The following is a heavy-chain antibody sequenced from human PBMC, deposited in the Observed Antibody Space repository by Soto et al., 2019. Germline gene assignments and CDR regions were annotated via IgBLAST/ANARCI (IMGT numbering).Heavy chain of an antibody. CDR2: ISSSSSYI. V-gene: IGHV3-21*01. CDR3: AITGGYSYGYYYYGMDV. J-gene: IGHJ6*02. D-gene: IGHD5-18*01. CDR1: GFTFSSYS. Sequence: EVQLVESGGGLVKPGGSLRLSCAASGFTFSSYSMNWVRQAPGKGLEWVSSISSSSSYIYYADSVKGRFTISRDNAKNSLYLQMNSLRAEDTAVYYCAITGGYSYGYYYYGMDVWGQGTTVTVSS.